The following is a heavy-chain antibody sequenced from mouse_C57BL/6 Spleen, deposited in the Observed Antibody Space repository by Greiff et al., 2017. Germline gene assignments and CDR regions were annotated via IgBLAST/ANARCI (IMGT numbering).Heavy chain of an antibody. D-gene: IGHD4-1*01. CDR2: ISSGRSTI. J-gene: IGHJ4*01. CDR3: AREETGTGAMDY. Sequence: EVKLMESGGGLVKPGGSLKLSCAASGFTFSDYGMHWVRQAPEKGLEWVAYISSGRSTIYYADTVKGRFTISRDNAKNTLFLQMTSLRSEDTAMYYCAREETGTGAMDYWGQGTSVTASS. CDR1: GFTFSDYG. V-gene: IGHV5-17*01.